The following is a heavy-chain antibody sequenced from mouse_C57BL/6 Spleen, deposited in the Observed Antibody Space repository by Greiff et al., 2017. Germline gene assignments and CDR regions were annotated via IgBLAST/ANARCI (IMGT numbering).Heavy chain of an antibody. D-gene: IGHD1-1*01. J-gene: IGHJ2*01. CDR2: ISSGSSTI. V-gene: IGHV5-17*01. CDR3: ARTTTDPLDY. Sequence: EVHLVESGGGLVKPGGSLKLSCAASGFTFSDYGMHWVRQAPEKGLEWVAYISSGSSTIYYADTVKGRFTISRDNAKNTLFLQMTSLRSEDTAMYYCARTTTDPLDYWGQGTTLTVSS. CDR1: GFTFSDYG.